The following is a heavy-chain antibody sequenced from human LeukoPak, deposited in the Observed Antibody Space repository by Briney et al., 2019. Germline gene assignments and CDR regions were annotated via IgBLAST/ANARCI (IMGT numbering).Heavy chain of an antibody. CDR3: ARDLVTRLYCYDSSGYAPHRRLPPTEYYRDV. V-gene: IGHV1-18*01. Sequence: ASLNLSCKASCYTFTSYGFSWGRQPPAPGKGRMGCINAYNGKTNYAQKLHDRVTITTDTSTSTAYIEQRSLRTDDTAVYYCARDLVTRLYCYDSSGYAPHRRLPPTEYYRDVWGKGTTVTVSS. CDR2: INAYNGKT. J-gene: IGHJ6*03. D-gene: IGHD3-22*01. CDR1: CYTFTSYG.